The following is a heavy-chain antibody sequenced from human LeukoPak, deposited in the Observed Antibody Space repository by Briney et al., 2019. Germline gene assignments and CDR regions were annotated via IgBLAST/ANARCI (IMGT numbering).Heavy chain of an antibody. V-gene: IGHV4-39*07. CDR1: GGSISSSSYY. CDR3: AASLGIRIAAAGIYHY. D-gene: IGHD6-13*01. J-gene: IGHJ4*02. Sequence: SETLSLTCTVSGGSISSSSYYWGWIRQPPGKGLEWIGYIYHSGSTYYNPSLKSRVTISVDRSKNQFSLKLSSVTAADTAVYYCAASLGIRIAAAGIYHYWGQGTLVTVSS. CDR2: IYHSGST.